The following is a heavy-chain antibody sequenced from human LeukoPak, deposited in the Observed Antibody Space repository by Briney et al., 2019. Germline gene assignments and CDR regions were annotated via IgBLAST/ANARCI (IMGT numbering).Heavy chain of an antibody. CDR3: TTDLSGDYYYYMDV. D-gene: IGHD3-3*01. CDR1: GFTFGDYL. V-gene: IGHV3-49*03. CDR2: ISGGTT. J-gene: IGHJ6*03. Sequence: GGSLRLSCTASGFTFGDYLMSWFRQAPGKGLEWIGFISGGTTEYAASVKGRFTISRDDSTSIAYLQMNSLTTEDTAVYYCTTDLSGDYYYYMDVWGKGTTVTVSS.